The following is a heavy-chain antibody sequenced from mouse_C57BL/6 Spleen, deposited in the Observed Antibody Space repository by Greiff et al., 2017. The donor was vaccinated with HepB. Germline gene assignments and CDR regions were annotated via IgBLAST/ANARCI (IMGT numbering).Heavy chain of an antibody. CDR1: GYTFTEYT. CDR2: FYPGSGSI. J-gene: IGHJ2*01. CDR3: ARHEDRYGYDRGYFDY. D-gene: IGHD2-2*01. V-gene: IGHV1-62-2*01. Sequence: VQLQESGAELVKPGASVKLSCKASGYTFTEYTIHWVKQRSGQGLEWIGWFYPGSGSIKYNEKFKDKATLTADKSSSTVYMELSRLTSEDSAVYFCARHEDRYGYDRGYFDYWGQGTTLTVSS.